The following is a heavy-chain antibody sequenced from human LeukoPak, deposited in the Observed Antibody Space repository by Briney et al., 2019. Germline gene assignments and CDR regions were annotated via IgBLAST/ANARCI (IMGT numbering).Heavy chain of an antibody. CDR1: GGSFSDYY. CDR2: INHRGNT. D-gene: IGHD3-10*01. J-gene: IGHJ5*02. Sequence: SETLSLTCAVYGGSFSDYYWSWIRQPPGMVLEYIGEINHRGNTNYNPSLKSRVTISADMSKNQFSLNLSPVTAADTAVYYCARGDRGVSAARPFKPGNWFDPWGQGTLVTVSP. CDR3: ARGDRGVSAARPFKPGNWFDP. V-gene: IGHV4-34*01.